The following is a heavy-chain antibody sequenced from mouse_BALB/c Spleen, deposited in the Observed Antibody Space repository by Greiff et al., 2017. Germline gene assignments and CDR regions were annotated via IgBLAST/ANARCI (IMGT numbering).Heavy chain of an antibody. Sequence: DVMLVESGGGLVQPGGSLKLSCAASGFTFSSYTMSWVRQTPEKRLEWVAYISNGGGSTYYPDTVKGRFTISRDNAKNTLYLQMSSLKSEDTAMYYCARQGYYGSSYAMDYWGQGTSVTVSS. J-gene: IGHJ4*01. D-gene: IGHD1-1*01. CDR3: ARQGYYGSSYAMDY. V-gene: IGHV5-12-2*01. CDR2: ISNGGGST. CDR1: GFTFSSYT.